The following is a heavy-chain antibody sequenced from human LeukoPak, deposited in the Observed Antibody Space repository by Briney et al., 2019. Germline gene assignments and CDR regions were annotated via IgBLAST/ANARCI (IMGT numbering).Heavy chain of an antibody. J-gene: IGHJ5*02. CDR3: ARATLGYCSSTSCLYWFDP. CDR2: IYTSGST. D-gene: IGHD2-2*01. V-gene: IGHV4-4*07. Sequence: PSETLSLTCTVSGGSISSYYWNWIRQPAGKGLEWIGRIYTSGSTNYNPSLKSRVTMSVDTSKNQFSLKLSSVTAADTAVYYCARATLGYCSSTSCLYWFDPWGQGTLVTVSS. CDR1: GGSISSYY.